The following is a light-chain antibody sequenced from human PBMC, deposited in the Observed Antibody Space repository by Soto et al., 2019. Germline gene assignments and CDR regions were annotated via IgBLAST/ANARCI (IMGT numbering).Light chain of an antibody. CDR3: QQSYSRK. J-gene: IGKJ1*01. CDR1: QSISSY. Sequence: DIQMTQSPSSLSASVGDRVTITCRASQSISSYLNWYQQKPGKAPKLLIYAASSLQSGVPSRFSGSGSGTDFTLTISSLQPEDFATYYCQQSYSRKFGKGAKVDIX. V-gene: IGKV1-39*01. CDR2: AAS.